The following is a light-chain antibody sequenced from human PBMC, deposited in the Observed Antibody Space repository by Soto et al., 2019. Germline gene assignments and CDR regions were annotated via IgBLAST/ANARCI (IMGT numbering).Light chain of an antibody. V-gene: IGKV4-1*01. J-gene: IGKJ1*01. Sequence: DIVMTQSPDSLAVSLGERATINCKSSQSVLYSSNNKNYLAWYQQKPGQSPKLLISWGFIRESGVPDRFSGSGSGTDFTLTISRLQAEDVAVYYCHQYYGSPPRTFGQGTKVEIK. CDR1: QSVLYSSNNKNY. CDR2: WGF. CDR3: HQYYGSPPRT.